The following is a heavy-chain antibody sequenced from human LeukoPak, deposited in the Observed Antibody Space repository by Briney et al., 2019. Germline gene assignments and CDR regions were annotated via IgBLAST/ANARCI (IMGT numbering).Heavy chain of an antibody. D-gene: IGHD5-18*01. Sequence: SETLSLTCTVSGGSISSYYWSWIRQPPGKGLEWIGFIYYSGSTYYNPSLKSRVTISVDTSKNQFSLRLSSVTATDTAEYFCARHQMRYSYGTLYDYWGQGTLVTVSS. J-gene: IGHJ4*02. CDR1: GGSISSYY. CDR2: IYYSGST. CDR3: ARHQMRYSYGTLYDY. V-gene: IGHV4-59*08.